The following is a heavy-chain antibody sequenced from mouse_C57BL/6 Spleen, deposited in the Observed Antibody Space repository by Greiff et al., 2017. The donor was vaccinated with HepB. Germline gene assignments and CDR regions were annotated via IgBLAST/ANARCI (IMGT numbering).Heavy chain of an antibody. J-gene: IGHJ4*01. Sequence: EVQRVDSGAGLVKPGGSLKLSCAASGFTFSSYAMSWVRQTPEKRLEWVAYISSGGDYIYYADTVKGRFTISRDNARNTLYLQMSSLKSEDTAMYYCTREEILYAMDYWGQGTSVTVSS. CDR2: ISSGGDYI. V-gene: IGHV5-9-1*02. CDR1: GFTFSSYA. CDR3: TREEILYAMDY.